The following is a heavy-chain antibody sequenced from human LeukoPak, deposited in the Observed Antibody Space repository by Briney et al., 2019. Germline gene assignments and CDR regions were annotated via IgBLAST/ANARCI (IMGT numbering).Heavy chain of an antibody. CDR3: ARGFEDSDLDY. V-gene: IGHV4-30-4*01. Sequence: PSETLSLTCTVSGGSISSGDYYWSWIRQPPGKGLEWIGYIYYSGSTYYNPSLKSRVTISVDTSKNQFSLKLSSVTAADTAVYYCARGFEDSDLDYWGQGTLVTVSS. D-gene: IGHD6-6*01. CDR1: GGSISSGDYY. J-gene: IGHJ4*02. CDR2: IYYSGST.